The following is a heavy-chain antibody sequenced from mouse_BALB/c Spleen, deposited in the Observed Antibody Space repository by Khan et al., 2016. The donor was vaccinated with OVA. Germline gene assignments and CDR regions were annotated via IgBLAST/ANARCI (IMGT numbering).Heavy chain of an antibody. Sequence: QVQLQQSGPGLLQPSQSLSITCTVSGFSLNTYSVHWVRQSPGKALEWLGVIWSAGSTDYNAAFMSRLSINKDNSKSQVFFKMNSLQTNDTAIYYWARRGDDYGRGAWFVYWGQGTLVTVSA. D-gene: IGHD2-4*01. CDR1: GFSLNTYS. V-gene: IGHV2-2*02. CDR3: ARRGDDYGRGAWFVY. J-gene: IGHJ3*01. CDR2: IWSAGST.